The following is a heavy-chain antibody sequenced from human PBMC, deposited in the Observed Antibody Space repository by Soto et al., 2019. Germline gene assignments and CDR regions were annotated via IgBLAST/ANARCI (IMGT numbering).Heavy chain of an antibody. J-gene: IGHJ4*02. CDR3: AKALDSSSWGVAY. V-gene: IGHV3-23*01. CDR1: GFTFSSYA. CDR2: ISGSGGST. Sequence: EVQLLESGGGLVQPGGSLRLSCAASGFTFSSYAMSWVRQAPGKGLEWVSVISGSGGSTYYTDSVKGRFTISRDNSKNTLYLQMNSLRAEDTAVYYCAKALDSSSWGVAYWGQGTLVTVSS. D-gene: IGHD6-13*01.